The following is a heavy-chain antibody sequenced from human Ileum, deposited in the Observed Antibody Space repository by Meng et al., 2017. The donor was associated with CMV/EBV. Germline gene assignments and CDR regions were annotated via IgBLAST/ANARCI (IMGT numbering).Heavy chain of an antibody. D-gene: IGHD2-8*01. CDR3: ARGVYSLDY. Sequence: LYCAASGFTFSNSWMTWVRQAPVKGLEWVDNIKQDESEKYYVDSVKGRFTISRDNANNLLYLQMNSLRAEDTGVYYCARGVYSLDYWGQGTLVTVSS. V-gene: IGHV3-7*01. CDR1: GFTFSNSW. J-gene: IGHJ4*02. CDR2: IKQDESEK.